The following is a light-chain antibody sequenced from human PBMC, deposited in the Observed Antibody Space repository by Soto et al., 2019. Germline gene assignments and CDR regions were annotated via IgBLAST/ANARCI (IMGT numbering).Light chain of an antibody. Sequence: QSALTQPASVSGSPGQSITISCTGASSDVADYVFVSWYQQHPGKAPKLMIYDXSHRPSGXXHRFSGSKSANTASLTISGLQAEDEADYYCSSYTSTGTLVLFGGGTKLTVL. CDR2: DXS. CDR1: SSDVADYVF. V-gene: IGLV2-14*01. CDR3: SSYTSTGTLVL. J-gene: IGLJ2*01.